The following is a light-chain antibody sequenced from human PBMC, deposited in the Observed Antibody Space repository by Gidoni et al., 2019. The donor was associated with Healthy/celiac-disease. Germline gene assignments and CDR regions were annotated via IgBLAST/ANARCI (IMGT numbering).Light chain of an antibody. Sequence: EIVMTQSPATLSVSPGERATLSCRASQSVSSNLAWYQQKPGQAPRLLIYGASTRATGIPARFSGSGSGTEFTLTISSLQSEDFAVYYCQQYNNWPPLTFXGXTKEEIK. J-gene: IGKJ4*01. V-gene: IGKV3-15*01. CDR1: QSVSSN. CDR3: QQYNNWPPLT. CDR2: GAS.